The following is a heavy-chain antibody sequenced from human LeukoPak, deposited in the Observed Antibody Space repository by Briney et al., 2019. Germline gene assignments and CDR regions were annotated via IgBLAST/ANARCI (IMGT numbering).Heavy chain of an antibody. V-gene: IGHV4-34*01. CDR1: GGSFSGYY. CDR3: AITTNSYCSSTTCQGYLDY. D-gene: IGHD2-2*01. J-gene: IGHJ4*02. CDR2: INHSGST. Sequence: SETLSLTCAVYGGSFSGYYWSWIRQPPGKGLEWIGEINHSGSTNYNPSLKRRVTISVDTSKNQFSLKLSSVTAADTAVYYCAITTNSYCSSTTCQGYLDYWGQGNLVTVS.